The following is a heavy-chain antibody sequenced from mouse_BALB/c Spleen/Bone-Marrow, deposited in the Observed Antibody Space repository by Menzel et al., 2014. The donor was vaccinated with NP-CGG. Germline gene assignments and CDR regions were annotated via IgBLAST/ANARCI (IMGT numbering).Heavy chain of an antibody. J-gene: IGHJ2*01. Sequence: EVKLEESGPDLVKPSQSLSLTCTVTGYSITSGYGWHWIRQFPGNKLEWMGYIHYSGNTDYNPSLKSRISITRDTSKNQFFLQLNSVTTEDTATYYCVRETKVVADFDYWVQGTTLTVSS. V-gene: IGHV3-1*02. CDR3: VRETKVVADFDY. CDR2: IHYSGNT. D-gene: IGHD1-1*01. CDR1: GYSITSGYG.